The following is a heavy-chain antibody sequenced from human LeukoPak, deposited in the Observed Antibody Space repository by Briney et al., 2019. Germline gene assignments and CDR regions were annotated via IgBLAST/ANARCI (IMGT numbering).Heavy chain of an antibody. D-gene: IGHD3-9*01. Sequence: SETLSLTCTVSGGSISSGGYYWSWIRQHPGKGLEWIGYIYYSGSTYYNPSLKSRVTISVDTSKNQFSLKLSSVTAADTAVYYCARFTPRILTGYFYYFDYWGQGTLVTVSS. V-gene: IGHV4-31*03. CDR1: GGSISSGGYY. J-gene: IGHJ4*02. CDR2: IYYSGST. CDR3: ARFTPRILTGYFYYFDY.